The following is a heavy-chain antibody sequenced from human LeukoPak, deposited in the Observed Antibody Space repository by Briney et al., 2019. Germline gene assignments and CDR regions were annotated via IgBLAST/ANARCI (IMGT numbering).Heavy chain of an antibody. D-gene: IGHD3-3*01. Sequence: GGSLRLSCAASGFTFSTYDMNWVRQAPGKGLEWVSYISSSGRTIYYADSVKGRFTISRDNAKNSLYLQMDSLRAEDTAVYYCARDGWSESTRVNFDYWGQGTLVTVSS. CDR2: ISSSGRTI. V-gene: IGHV3-48*03. J-gene: IGHJ4*02. CDR3: ARDGWSESTRVNFDY. CDR1: GFTFSTYD.